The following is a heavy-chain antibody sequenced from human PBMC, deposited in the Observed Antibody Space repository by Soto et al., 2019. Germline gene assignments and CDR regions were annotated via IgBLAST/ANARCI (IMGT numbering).Heavy chain of an antibody. CDR3: ARDDSGFSGSHYIDYFNY. D-gene: IGHD1-26*01. V-gene: IGHV1-3*01. CDR1: GNTVPNYA. J-gene: IGHJ4*02. Sequence: ASVKVSCKASGNTVPNYAIHWVRQAPGQRLEWMGWINGGNGNTYYPEHFQGRVTFTRDTSAGTVYMQLSSLTSEDTAVYYCARDDSGFSGSHYIDYFNYWGQGALVTSPQ. CDR2: INGGNGNT.